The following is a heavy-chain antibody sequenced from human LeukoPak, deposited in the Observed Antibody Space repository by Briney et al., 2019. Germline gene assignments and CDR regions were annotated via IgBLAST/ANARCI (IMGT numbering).Heavy chain of an antibody. D-gene: IGHD3-9*01. J-gene: IGHJ6*02. CDR3: ARSDILTGYYYYGMDV. V-gene: IGHV1-18*01. CDR1: GYTFTSYS. Sequence: ASVKVSCKASGYTFTSYSINWVRQAPGQGLEWMGWISTYNGNTNYAQKLQGRVTMTTDTSTSTAYMELRSLRSDDTAVYYCARSDILTGYYYYGMDVWGQGTTVTVSS. CDR2: ISTYNGNT.